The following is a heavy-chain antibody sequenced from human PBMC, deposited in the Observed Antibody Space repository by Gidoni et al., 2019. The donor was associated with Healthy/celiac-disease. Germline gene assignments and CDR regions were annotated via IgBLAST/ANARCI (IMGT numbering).Heavy chain of an antibody. D-gene: IGHD2-8*01. Sequence: QVQLVESGGGLVKPGGSLRLSCAASGFTFSDYYMSWIRQAPGKGLEWVSYISSSGSTIYYADSVKGRFTISRDNAKNSLYLQMNSLRAEDTAVYYCARDSRPLRYCTNGVCPAHFDYWGQGTLVTVSS. CDR2: ISSSGSTI. CDR3: ARDSRPLRYCTNGVCPAHFDY. J-gene: IGHJ4*02. CDR1: GFTFSDYY. V-gene: IGHV3-11*01.